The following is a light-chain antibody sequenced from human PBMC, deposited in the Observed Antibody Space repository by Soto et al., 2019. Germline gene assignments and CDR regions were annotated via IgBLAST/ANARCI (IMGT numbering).Light chain of an antibody. CDR3: CSYAGGDTNWV. V-gene: IGLV2-23*02. CDR2: EVI. CDR1: SSDVGSYDL. Sequence: QSALTQPASVSGSPGQSITISCTGTSSDVGSYDLVSWYQQHPGKAPKFMIYEVIKRPSGVSNRFSGSKSGNTASLTISGLQAEDEADYYCCSYAGGDTNWVFGGGTQLTVL. J-gene: IGLJ3*02.